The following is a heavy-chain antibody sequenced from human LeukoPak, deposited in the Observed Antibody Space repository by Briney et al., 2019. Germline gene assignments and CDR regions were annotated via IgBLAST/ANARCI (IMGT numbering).Heavy chain of an antibody. CDR2: ISSSSNPI. CDR1: GFIFSSYG. CDR3: ARDPGLMRAAACGDY. V-gene: IGHV3-48*01. Sequence: TGGSLRLSCAAPGFIFSSYGMIWVRQAPGKGPEWISYISSSSNPIYYADSVKGRFTISRDNAKNSLYLQLSSLRAEDTAVYYCARDPGLMRAAACGDYWGQGTLVIVSS. J-gene: IGHJ4*02. D-gene: IGHD6-13*01.